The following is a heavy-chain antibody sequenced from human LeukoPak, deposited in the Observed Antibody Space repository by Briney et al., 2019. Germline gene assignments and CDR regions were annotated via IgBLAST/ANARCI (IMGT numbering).Heavy chain of an antibody. Sequence: SVKVSCKASGYTFTGYYMHWVRQAPGQGLEWMGVIIPIFGTANYAQKFQGRVTITTDESTSTAYMELSSLRSEDTAVYYCARGFKYCSGGSCFFDYWGQGTLVTVSS. CDR1: GYTFTGYY. CDR3: ARGFKYCSGGSCFFDY. CDR2: IIPIFGTA. V-gene: IGHV1-69*05. D-gene: IGHD2-15*01. J-gene: IGHJ4*02.